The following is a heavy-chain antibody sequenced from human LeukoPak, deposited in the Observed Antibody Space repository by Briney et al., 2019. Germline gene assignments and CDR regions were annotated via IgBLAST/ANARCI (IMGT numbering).Heavy chain of an antibody. D-gene: IGHD2-2*01. Sequence: PSETLSLTCAVYGGSFSGYYWSWIRQPPGKGLEWIGEINHSGSTNYNPSLKSRVTISVDTSKNQFSLKLSSVTAADTAVYYCASWGGYCSSTSCSQGTYYFDYWGQGALVTVSS. CDR3: ASWGGYCSSTSCSQGTYYFDY. CDR2: INHSGST. V-gene: IGHV4-34*01. J-gene: IGHJ4*02. CDR1: GGSFSGYY.